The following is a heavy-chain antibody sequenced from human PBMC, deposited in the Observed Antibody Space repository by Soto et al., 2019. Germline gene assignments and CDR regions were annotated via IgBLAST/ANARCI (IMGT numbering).Heavy chain of an antibody. Sequence: EVQLVESGGGLVQPGESLRLSCAASGFTFSSYSVNWVRQAPGKGLEWVSYISSSSSMINYADSVKGRFTISRDNVKNSLYLQMKSLRDEDTAVYYCATLGGIGLTTTRYGMDVWGQGTTVTVSS. CDR1: GFTFSSYS. D-gene: IGHD1-26*01. J-gene: IGHJ6*02. CDR3: ATLGGIGLTTTRYGMDV. V-gene: IGHV3-48*02. CDR2: ISSSSSMI.